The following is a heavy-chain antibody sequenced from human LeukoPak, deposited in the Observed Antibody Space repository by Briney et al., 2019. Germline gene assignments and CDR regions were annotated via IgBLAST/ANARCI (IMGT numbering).Heavy chain of an antibody. J-gene: IGHJ4*02. D-gene: IGHD5-18*01. V-gene: IGHV1-2*02. CDR1: GYTFTDYY. CDR3: AKITAMVSFDY. CDR2: INPNNGGT. Sequence: ASVKVSCKASGYTFTDYYIHWVRQAPGQGLEWMGWINPNNGGTHYTQKFQGRVTLTRDTSISTAYMELSRLRSDDTAVYYCAKITAMVSFDYWGQGTLVTVSS.